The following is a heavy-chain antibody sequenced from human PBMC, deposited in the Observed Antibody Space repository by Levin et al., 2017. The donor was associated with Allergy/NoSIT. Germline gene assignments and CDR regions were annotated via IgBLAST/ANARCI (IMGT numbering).Heavy chain of an antibody. J-gene: IGHJ6*02. CDR3: ASLYCSGGSCYNPTYYYGMDV. D-gene: IGHD2-15*01. Sequence: SVKVSCKASGGTFSSYAISWVRQAPGQGLEWMGGIIPIFGTANYAQKFQGRVTITADKSTSTAYMELSSLRSEDTAVYYCASLYCSGGSCYNPTYYYGMDVWGQGTTVTVSS. CDR1: GGTFSSYA. V-gene: IGHV1-69*06. CDR2: IIPIFGTA.